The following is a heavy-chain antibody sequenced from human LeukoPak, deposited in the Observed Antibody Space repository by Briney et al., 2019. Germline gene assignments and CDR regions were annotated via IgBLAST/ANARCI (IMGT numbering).Heavy chain of an antibody. D-gene: IGHD3-10*01. CDR2: INPNSGGT. CDR3: ARDQIPYGSGSYYFDY. CDR1: GGTFSSYA. J-gene: IGHJ4*02. V-gene: IGHV1-2*02. Sequence: ASVKVSCKASGGTFSSYAISWVRQAPGQGLEWMGWINPNSGGTNYAQKFQGRVTMTRDTSISTAYMELSRLRSDDTAVYYCARDQIPYGSGSYYFDYWGQGTLVTVSS.